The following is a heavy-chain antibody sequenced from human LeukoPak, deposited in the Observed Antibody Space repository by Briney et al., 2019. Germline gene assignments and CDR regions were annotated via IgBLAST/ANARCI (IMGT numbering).Heavy chain of an antibody. Sequence: NASETLSLTCTVSGGSISSGDYYWSWIRQPPGRGLEWIGYIYYSGSTYYNPSLKSRVTISVDTSKNQFSLKLSSVTAADTAVYYCARVSVRLVATRWWFDPWGQGTLVTVSS. CDR2: IYYSGST. V-gene: IGHV4-30-4*08. CDR3: ARVSVRLVATRWWFDP. D-gene: IGHD5-12*01. J-gene: IGHJ5*02. CDR1: GGSISSGDYY.